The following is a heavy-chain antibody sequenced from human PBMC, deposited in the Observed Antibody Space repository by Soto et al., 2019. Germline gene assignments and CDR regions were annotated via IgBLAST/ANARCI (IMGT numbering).Heavy chain of an antibody. CDR2: ISWNSGSI. CDR3: AKSPKYSSSSNAFDI. D-gene: IGHD6-6*01. CDR1: GFTFDDYA. V-gene: IGHV3-9*01. Sequence: PGGSLRLSCAASGFTFDDYAMHWVRQAPGKGLEWVSGISWNSGSIGYADSVKGRFTISRDNAKNSLYLQMNRLRAEDTALYYCAKSPKYSSSSNAFDIWGQGTMVTVSS. J-gene: IGHJ3*02.